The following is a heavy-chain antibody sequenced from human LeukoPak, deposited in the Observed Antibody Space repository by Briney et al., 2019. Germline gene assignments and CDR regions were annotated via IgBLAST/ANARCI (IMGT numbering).Heavy chain of an antibody. CDR3: ARDSSGYYQYYFDY. CDR2: INPNSGDT. V-gene: IGHV1-2*02. CDR1: GYTFTGYY. Sequence: ASVKVSCKASGYTFTGYYMHWVRQAPGQGLEWMGWINPNSGDTNYAQKLQGRVTMTTDTSTSTAYMELRSLRSDDTAVYYCARDSSGYYQYYFDYWGQGTLVTVSS. D-gene: IGHD3-22*01. J-gene: IGHJ4*02.